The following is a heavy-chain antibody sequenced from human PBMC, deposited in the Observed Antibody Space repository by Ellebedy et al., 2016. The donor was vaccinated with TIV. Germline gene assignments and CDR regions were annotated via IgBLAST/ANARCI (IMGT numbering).Heavy chain of an antibody. J-gene: IGHJ4*02. CDR3: ARSPAETTVFYHFDF. D-gene: IGHD4-17*01. V-gene: IGHV3-23*01. Sequence: GESLKISCAASGFTFSSYAMSWVRQAPGKGLEWVSVISGSGGSTYYADSVKGRFTISRDNAKNSLYLQMNSLRAEDTAVYYCARSPAETTVFYHFDFWGQGTLVTVSS. CDR2: ISGSGGST. CDR1: GFTFSSYA.